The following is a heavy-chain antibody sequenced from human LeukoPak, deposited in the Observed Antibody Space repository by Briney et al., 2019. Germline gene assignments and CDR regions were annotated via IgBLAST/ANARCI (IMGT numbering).Heavy chain of an antibody. CDR3: ARDRYYFDSSDYYFFDY. J-gene: IGHJ4*02. D-gene: IGHD3-22*01. Sequence: ASVKVSCKSSGYTFNNYGISWVRQAPGQGLEWMGWISAYNGNTYYARRFQGRVTMTTDTPTNTAYMELRSLRSDDTAVYYCARDRYYFDSSDYYFFDYWGQGTLVTVSS. V-gene: IGHV1-18*01. CDR2: ISAYNGNT. CDR1: GYTFNNYG.